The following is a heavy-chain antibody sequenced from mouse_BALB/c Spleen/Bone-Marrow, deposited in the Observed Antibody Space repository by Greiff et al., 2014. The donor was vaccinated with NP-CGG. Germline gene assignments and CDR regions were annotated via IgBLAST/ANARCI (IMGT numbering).Heavy chain of an antibody. J-gene: IGHJ1*01. CDR2: INPSNDTP. V-gene: IGHV1S81*02. CDR3: TRSGYYGYGWYFDV. D-gene: IGHD1-2*01. CDR1: GYTFTNYF. Sequence: QVTLKESGAELVKPGASVKLSCRVSGYTFTNYFVYWVKQRPGQGLEWIGEINPSNDTPNFNEKFKSKATLTVDKSSSTAYMQLSSLTSEDSAVYYCTRSGYYGYGWYFDVWGAGTTVTVSS.